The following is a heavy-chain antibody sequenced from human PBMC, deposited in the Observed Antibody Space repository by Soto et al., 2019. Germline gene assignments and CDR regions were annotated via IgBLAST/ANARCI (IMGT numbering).Heavy chain of an antibody. J-gene: IGHJ1*01. CDR1: GFTFSSYA. Sequence: EVQLVESGGGLVQPGGSLRLSCSASGFTFSSYAMHWVRQAPGKGLEYVSAISDNGGSTYYPDSVRGRFTISRDNSKNTLYLQMSSLRAEDTAVYYCVKDPSSSGWYGFFQHWGQGTLVTVS. D-gene: IGHD6-19*01. V-gene: IGHV3-64D*06. CDR2: ISDNGGST. CDR3: VKDPSSSGWYGFFQH.